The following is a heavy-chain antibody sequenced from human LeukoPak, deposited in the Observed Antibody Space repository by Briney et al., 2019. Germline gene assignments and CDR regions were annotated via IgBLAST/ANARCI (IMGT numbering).Heavy chain of an antibody. V-gene: IGHV3-53*01. Sequence: GGSLRLSCAASGFTFSSYSMNWVRQAPGKGLDWVSVIYSGGDTYYADSVKGRFTISRDNSKNTLYLQMNSLRAEDTAVYYCARVRSYNYFDPWGQGTLVTVSS. D-gene: IGHD5-24*01. CDR3: ARVRSYNYFDP. CDR1: GFTFSSYS. J-gene: IGHJ5*02. CDR2: IYSGGDT.